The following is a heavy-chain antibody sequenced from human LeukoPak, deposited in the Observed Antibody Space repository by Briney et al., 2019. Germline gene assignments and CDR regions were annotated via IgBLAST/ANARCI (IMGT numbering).Heavy chain of an antibody. Sequence: PSETLSLTCTVSGGSMNNSYWSWIRQPPGKGLEWLAYIHYTGITNYNPFLKTRVTISLDTSKNQFSLKLNSVTAADTACYYGARILEGSGAAFDIWGQGTMVTVSS. CDR1: GGSMNNSY. CDR3: ARILEGSGAAFDI. CDR2: IHYTGIT. J-gene: IGHJ3*02. V-gene: IGHV4-59*01. D-gene: IGHD1-26*01.